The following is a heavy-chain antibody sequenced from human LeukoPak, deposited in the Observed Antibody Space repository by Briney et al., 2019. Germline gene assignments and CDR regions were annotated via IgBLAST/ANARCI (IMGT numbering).Heavy chain of an antibody. V-gene: IGHV3-23*01. CDR2: ISGIGYNT. CDR1: GFTFSSYG. D-gene: IGHD1-26*01. Sequence: RRSLRLSCGVSGFTFSSYGMSWVPQAPGKGLEWVSVISGIGYNTDYEDSVKSRFTISRDNYRLYLQMNSLRPEDRAVYYCAKHSGSYFVYYFDYWGQGTLVTVSS. CDR3: AKHSGSYFVYYFDY. J-gene: IGHJ4*02.